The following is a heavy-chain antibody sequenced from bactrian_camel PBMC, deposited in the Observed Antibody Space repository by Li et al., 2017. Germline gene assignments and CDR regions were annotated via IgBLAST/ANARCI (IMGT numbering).Heavy chain of an antibody. CDR1: RVFHG. V-gene: IGHV3S55*01. Sequence: HVQLVESGGGSVQAGGTLRLTCVASRVFHGMGWFRQAPGKEREGVAAISRDDVTVYRDSAKGRFTISKDNAKTTLNLQIDSAKPEDTAMYFCAAGRRQVVAGTGTSYCSLKEYDFNYWGQGTQVTV. CDR2: ISRDDVT. J-gene: IGHJ4*01. CDR3: AAGRRQVVAGTGTSYCSLKEYDFNY. D-gene: IGHD6*01.